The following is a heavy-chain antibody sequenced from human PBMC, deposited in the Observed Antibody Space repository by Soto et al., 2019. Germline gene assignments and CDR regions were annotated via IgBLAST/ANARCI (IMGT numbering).Heavy chain of an antibody. CDR2: ISYSGST. D-gene: IGHD1-26*01. Sequence: QVQLQESGPGLVKPSETLSLTCTVSGGSISSYYWTWIRQPPGKGLEWIGFISYSGSTSYNPSLKSRVTISVDTSKNQFSLRLSSVTAADTAVYFCARYSGTYYDYWGQGTLVTVSS. V-gene: IGHV4-59*01. CDR3: ARYSGTYYDY. J-gene: IGHJ4*02. CDR1: GGSISSYY.